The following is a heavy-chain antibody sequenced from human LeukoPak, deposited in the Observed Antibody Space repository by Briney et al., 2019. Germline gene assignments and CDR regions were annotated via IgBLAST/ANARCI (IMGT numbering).Heavy chain of an antibody. CDR1: AYSISSGYY. Sequence: SETLSLTCSVSAYSISSGYYWGWIRQPPGKGLEWIGSIYYSGSTYYNPSLKSRVTISVDTSKNQFSLKLSSVTAADTAVYYCASTGYSYGGWGQGTLVTVSS. D-gene: IGHD5-18*01. CDR2: IYYSGST. V-gene: IGHV4-38-2*02. CDR3: ASTGYSYGG. J-gene: IGHJ4*02.